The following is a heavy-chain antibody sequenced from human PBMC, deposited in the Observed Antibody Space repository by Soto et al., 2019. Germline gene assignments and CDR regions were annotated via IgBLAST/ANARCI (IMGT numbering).Heavy chain of an antibody. V-gene: IGHV1-18*01. Sequence: QVQLVQSGAEVKQPEASVKVSCKASGYTFTNYGFTWVRQAPGQGLEWLGWISTYNGNTKYAQKVQGRLTMTTDTSTSTANMELTSLRSDDTALYHCARTTVTASYYYMDVWGKGSTVTVSS. CDR1: GYTFTNYG. CDR3: ARTTVTASYYYMDV. D-gene: IGHD4-17*01. CDR2: ISTYNGNT. J-gene: IGHJ6*03.